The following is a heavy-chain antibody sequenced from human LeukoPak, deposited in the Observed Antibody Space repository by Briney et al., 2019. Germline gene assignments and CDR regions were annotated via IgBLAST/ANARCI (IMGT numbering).Heavy chain of an antibody. CDR2: IKQDGSEK. Sequence: GGSLRLSCAASGFTFSSYWMSWVRQAPGKGLEWEANIKQDGSEKYYVDSVKGRFTISRDNAKNSLYLQMNSLRAEDTAVYYCARTGVDYGIFYYMDVWGKGTTVTISS. J-gene: IGHJ6*03. V-gene: IGHV3-7*01. CDR1: GFTFSSYW. D-gene: IGHD4-17*01. CDR3: ARTGVDYGIFYYMDV.